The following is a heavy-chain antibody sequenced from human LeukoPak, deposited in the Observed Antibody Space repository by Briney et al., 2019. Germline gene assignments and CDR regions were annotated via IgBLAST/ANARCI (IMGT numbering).Heavy chain of an antibody. V-gene: IGHV3-21*01. CDR3: ARAGPHGSGSYYNDAFDI. J-gene: IGHJ3*02. CDR2: ISSSSSYI. Sequence: PGGSLRLSCAASGFTFSSYSMNWVRQAPGKGLEWVSSISSSSSYIYYADSVKGRFTISRDNAKNSLYLQMNSLRAEDTAVYYCARAGPHGSGSYYNDAFDIWGQGTMVTVSS. CDR1: GFTFSSYS. D-gene: IGHD3-10*01.